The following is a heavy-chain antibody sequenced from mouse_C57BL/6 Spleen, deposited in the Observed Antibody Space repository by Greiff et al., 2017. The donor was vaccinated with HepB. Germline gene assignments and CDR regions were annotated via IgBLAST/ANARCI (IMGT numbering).Heavy chain of an antibody. J-gene: IGHJ3*01. Sequence: VQLKQSGPELVKPGASVKIPCKASGYTFTDYNMDWVKQSHGKSLEWIGDINPNNGGTIYNQKFKGKATLTVDKSSSTAYMEHRSLTSEDTAVYYCARRRAAQEGFAYWGQGTLVTVSA. CDR1: GYTFTDYN. D-gene: IGHD3-2*02. CDR2: INPNNGGT. CDR3: ARRRAAQEGFAY. V-gene: IGHV1-18*01.